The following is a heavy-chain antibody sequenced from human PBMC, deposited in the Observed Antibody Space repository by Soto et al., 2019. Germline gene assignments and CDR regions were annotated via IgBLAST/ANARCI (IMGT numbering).Heavy chain of an antibody. J-gene: IGHJ4*02. CDR1: GGSVSSGIHY. V-gene: IGHV4-61*01. Sequence: PSETLSLTCTVSGGSVSSGIHYWSWIQQPPGKGLEWIGYVYYSGTTNYNPSLKSRLTISVDTSKNQFSLKLSALTAADTAVYYCARVGSWYSFEYWGQGTLVTVSS. CDR2: VYYSGTT. D-gene: IGHD6-13*01. CDR3: ARVGSWYSFEY.